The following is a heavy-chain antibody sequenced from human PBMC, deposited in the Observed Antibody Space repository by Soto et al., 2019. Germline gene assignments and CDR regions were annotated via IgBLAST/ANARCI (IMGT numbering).Heavy chain of an antibody. Sequence: NPSETLSLTCTVSGDSIDTSSYCWGWIRQPPGKGLEWIGSVCYRGTTYYNPSLKSRLTISVDTSKRQFSLKLSSVTAADTAVFYCARQGEHSSSYFFDSWGQGTLVTVS. V-gene: IGHV4-39*01. CDR1: GDSIDTSSYC. CDR2: VCYRGTT. D-gene: IGHD6-6*01. J-gene: IGHJ4*02. CDR3: ARQGEHSSSYFFDS.